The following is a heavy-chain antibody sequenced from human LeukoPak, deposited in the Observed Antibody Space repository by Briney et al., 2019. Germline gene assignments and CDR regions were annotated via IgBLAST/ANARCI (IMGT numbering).Heavy chain of an antibody. D-gene: IGHD1-26*01. CDR2: ISGSGGST. Sequence: PGGSLRLSCAASGFTFSSYAMSWVRQAPGKGLEWVSAISGSGGSTYYADSMKGRFTISRDNSKNTLYLQMNSLRAEDTAVYYCAKRIVGATIFDYWGQGTLVTVSS. J-gene: IGHJ4*02. CDR1: GFTFSSYA. CDR3: AKRIVGATIFDY. V-gene: IGHV3-23*01.